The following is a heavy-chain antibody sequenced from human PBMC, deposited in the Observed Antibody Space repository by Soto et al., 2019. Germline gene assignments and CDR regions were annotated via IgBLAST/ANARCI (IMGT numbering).Heavy chain of an antibody. J-gene: IGHJ4*02. CDR2: IHYSGST. D-gene: IGHD2-21*01. CDR3: TRGGDAYKNGH. CDR1: GGCVSIGTYY. V-gene: IGHV4-61*01. Sequence: QVQLQESGPGLVKPSETLSLTCTVPGGCVSIGTYYWSWIRQPPGKGLEWIGFIHYSGSTNYNPSLKSRVTMSVDTSKNQFALKLTSVNAADTAVYYCTRGGDAYKNGHWGQGTLVTVSS.